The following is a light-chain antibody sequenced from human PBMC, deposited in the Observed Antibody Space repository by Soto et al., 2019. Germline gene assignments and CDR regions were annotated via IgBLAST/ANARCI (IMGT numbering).Light chain of an antibody. V-gene: IGKV1-5*01. Sequence: DIQMTQAPSTLSASIGDRVTITCRASQNINNWIAWYQQEPGKAPKLLIYDASTLESGVPSKFSGSGFGTEFSLTITSLQPDDFGSYYCQHMRTFGQGTKVDIK. CDR1: QNINNW. CDR2: DAS. CDR3: QHMRT. J-gene: IGKJ1*01.